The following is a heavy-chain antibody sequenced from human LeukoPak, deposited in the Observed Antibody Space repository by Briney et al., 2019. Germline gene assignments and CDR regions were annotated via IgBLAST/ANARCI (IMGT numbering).Heavy chain of an antibody. V-gene: IGHV3-7*01. CDR1: GFTFSSYG. CDR2: IKQDGSEK. CDR3: ASEPVFDYYMDV. D-gene: IGHD1-26*01. J-gene: IGHJ6*03. Sequence: HPGGSLRLSCAASGFTFSSYGMHWVRQAPGKGLEWVANIKQDGSEKYYVDSVKGRFTISRDNAKNSLYLQMNSLRAEDTAVYYCASEPVFDYYMDVWGKGTTVTVSS.